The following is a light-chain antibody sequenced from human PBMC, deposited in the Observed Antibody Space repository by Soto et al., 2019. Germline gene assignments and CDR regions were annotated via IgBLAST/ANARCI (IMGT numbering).Light chain of an antibody. CDR3: QQSYSAPPT. CDR2: AAS. J-gene: IGKJ1*01. Sequence: DIQMTQSPSSLSASVGDRVTITCRASQSIRIYLNWYQQKPGKAPELLIHAASSLQSGVPSRLSGSGSGTYFTLTINSLQPEDFGTYYCQQSYSAPPTFGQGTKGEIK. CDR1: QSIRIY. V-gene: IGKV1-39*01.